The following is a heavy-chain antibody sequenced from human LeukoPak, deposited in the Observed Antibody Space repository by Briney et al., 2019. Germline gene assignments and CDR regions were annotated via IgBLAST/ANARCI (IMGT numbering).Heavy chain of an antibody. J-gene: IGHJ4*02. Sequence: SEXLSLTCAVYGGSFSGYYWSWLRQPPGKGLEGIGEINHSGSTKYNPSLKSRVTISVDTSKNQFSLKLSSVTAADTAVYYCARVGRTGTMIVVVNYYFDYWGQGTLVTVSS. D-gene: IGHD3-22*01. CDR2: INHSGST. CDR1: GGSFSGYY. CDR3: ARVGRTGTMIVVVNYYFDY. V-gene: IGHV4-34*01.